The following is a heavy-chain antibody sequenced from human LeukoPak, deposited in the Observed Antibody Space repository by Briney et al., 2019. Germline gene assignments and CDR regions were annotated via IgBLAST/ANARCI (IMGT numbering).Heavy chain of an antibody. J-gene: IGHJ5*02. CDR2: ISSSSSSYI. Sequence: PGGSLRLSCAASRFTFSSYSMNWVRQAPGKGLEWVSSISSSSSSYIYYADSVKVRFTISRDNAKNSLYLQMNSLRAEYTAVYYCAREGEPAAIANWFDPWGQGTLVTVSS. CDR1: RFTFSSYS. D-gene: IGHD2-2*01. V-gene: IGHV3-21*01. CDR3: AREGEPAAIANWFDP.